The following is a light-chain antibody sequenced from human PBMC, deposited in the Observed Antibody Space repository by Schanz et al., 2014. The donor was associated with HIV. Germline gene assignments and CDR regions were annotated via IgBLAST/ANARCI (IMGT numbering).Light chain of an antibody. CDR3: QTWDTGIRV. J-gene: IGLJ3*02. Sequence: QPVLTQSPSASASLGASVKLTCTLSSGHSSYAIAWHQQQPETGPRFLMNLNSDGSHSKGDGIPDRFSGSSSGAERYLTISSLQSEDEADYYCQTWDTGIRVFGGGTKLTVL. CDR1: SGHSSYA. CDR2: LNSDGSH. V-gene: IGLV4-69*01.